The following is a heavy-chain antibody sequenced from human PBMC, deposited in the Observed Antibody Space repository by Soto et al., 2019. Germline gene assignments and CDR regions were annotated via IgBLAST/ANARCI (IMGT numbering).Heavy chain of an antibody. D-gene: IGHD5-18*01. CDR3: AKTDGYEVEY. CDR1: GYSFVSYW. Sequence: AGESLKISCKGSGYSFVSYWIGWVRQMPGKGLEWMGSIYPGDSDTTYSPSIQGQVTISADKSSTTVYLQWNTLKASDTAMYYCAKTDGYEVEYWGQGTQVTVSS. V-gene: IGHV5-51*01. CDR2: IYPGDSDT. J-gene: IGHJ4*02.